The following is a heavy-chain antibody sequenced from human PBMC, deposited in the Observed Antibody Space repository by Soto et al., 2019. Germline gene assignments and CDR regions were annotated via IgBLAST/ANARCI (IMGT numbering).Heavy chain of an antibody. CDR3: AKEVQEWLTYGFDY. CDR2: IPGSGSST. V-gene: IGHV3-23*01. Sequence: EVQLLESGGGVIQPGGSLRLSCTASGFTFSSYAMSWVRQAPGKGLEWVSGIPGSGSSTYYAESVMGRFTSSRDNSKNTLFLHMNSLIAEDTAVYYCAKEVQEWLTYGFDYWGQRTLVTVSS. D-gene: IGHD5-12*01. CDR1: GFTFSSYA. J-gene: IGHJ4*02.